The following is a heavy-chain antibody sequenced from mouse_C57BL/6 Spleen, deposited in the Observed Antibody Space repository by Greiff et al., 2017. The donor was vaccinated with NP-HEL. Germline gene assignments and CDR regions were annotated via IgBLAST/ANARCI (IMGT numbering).Heavy chain of an antibody. CDR3: ARGGNFAY. CDR2: IYPGSGNT. D-gene: IGHD2-1*01. CDR1: GYTFTDYY. Sequence: VQLQQSGAELVRPGASVKLSCKASGYTFTDYYINWVKQRPGQGLEWIARIYPGSGNTYYNEKFKGKATLTAEKSSSTAYMQLSSLTSADSAVYFCARGGNFAYWGQGTLVTVSA. J-gene: IGHJ3*01. V-gene: IGHV1-76*01.